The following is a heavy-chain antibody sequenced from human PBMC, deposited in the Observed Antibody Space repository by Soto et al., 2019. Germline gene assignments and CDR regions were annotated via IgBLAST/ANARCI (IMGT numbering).Heavy chain of an antibody. V-gene: IGHV1-3*01. CDR3: ARRGEFGDQRVWFDP. CDR2: INAGNGNT. D-gene: IGHD3-10*01. Sequence: QVQLLQSGAEVKKPGASVKVSCKASGYTFTSYAMHWVRQAPGQRLEWMGWINAGNGNTKYSQKFQGRVTITRDTHASSAYMDVRSLRSEDKGVDYCARRGEFGDQRVWFDPWGQGTLVPVSS. CDR1: GYTFTSYA. J-gene: IGHJ5*02.